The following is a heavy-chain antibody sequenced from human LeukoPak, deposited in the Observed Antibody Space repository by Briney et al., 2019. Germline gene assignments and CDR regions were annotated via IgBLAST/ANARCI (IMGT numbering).Heavy chain of an antibody. Sequence: GGSLRLSCAASGFSFTTYWMSWVRQAPGKGLEWVANIKQDGSEKYYVDSVKGRFTISRDNAKDSLYLQMNSLRAEDTAVYYCARGRTLFDYWGQGTLVTVSS. CDR1: GFSFTTYW. CDR2: IKQDGSEK. V-gene: IGHV3-7*01. CDR3: ARGRTLFDY. J-gene: IGHJ4*02. D-gene: IGHD1-14*01.